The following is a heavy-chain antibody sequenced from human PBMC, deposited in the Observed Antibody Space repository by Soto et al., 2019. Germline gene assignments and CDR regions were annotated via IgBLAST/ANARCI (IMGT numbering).Heavy chain of an antibody. CDR1: GGSISSSSYY. CDR3: ARRAYSSGWYYFDY. V-gene: IGHV4-39*01. Sequence: LSLTCTVSGGSISSSSYYWGWIRQPPGKGLEWIGSIYYSGSTHYNPSLKSRVTISVDTSKNQFSLKLSSVTAADTAVYYCARRAYSSGWYYFDYWGQGTLVTVSS. D-gene: IGHD6-19*01. CDR2: IYYSGST. J-gene: IGHJ4*02.